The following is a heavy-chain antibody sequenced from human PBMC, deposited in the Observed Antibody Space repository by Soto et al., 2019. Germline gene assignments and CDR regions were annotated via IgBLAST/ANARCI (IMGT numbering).Heavy chain of an antibody. J-gene: IGHJ5*02. CDR2: IIPIFGTA. Sequence: SVKVSCKASGGTFSSYAISWVRQAPGQGLEWMGGIIPIFGTANYAQKFQGRVTITADESTSTAYMELSSLTTEDTAVYYCVRDTYFSDSSGYTRCFDHWGQGTLVTVSS. D-gene: IGHD3-22*01. V-gene: IGHV1-69*13. CDR1: GGTFSSYA. CDR3: VRDTYFSDSSGYTRCFDH.